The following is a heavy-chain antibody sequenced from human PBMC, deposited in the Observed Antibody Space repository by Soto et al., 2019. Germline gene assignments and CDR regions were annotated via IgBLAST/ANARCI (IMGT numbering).Heavy chain of an antibody. V-gene: IGHV3-53*01. J-gene: IGHJ4*02. CDR2: IYGGGTT. Sequence: EVQLVESGGGLIQPGGSLRLSCAASGFAVSSKYMTWVRQAPGKGLEWVSVIYGGGTTYYADSVKGRFTISRDTSKNTLYLQMTSLRAEDTAVYYCVQTTGWPGFDSWGQGTLVTVSS. CDR3: VQTTGWPGFDS. CDR1: GFAVSSKY. D-gene: IGHD6-19*01.